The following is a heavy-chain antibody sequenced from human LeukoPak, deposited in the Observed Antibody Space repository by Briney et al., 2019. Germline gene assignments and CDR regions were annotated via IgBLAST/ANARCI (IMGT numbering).Heavy chain of an antibody. J-gene: IGHJ3*02. D-gene: IGHD6-19*01. Sequence: GASLQISCKGSGSSFTSYWIGWVRQLPGKGLEWMGIIYPGDSDTRYSPSFQGRVTISADKSISTAYLQWSSLKASDTAMYYCARTLNWLDAFDIWGQGTMVTVSS. V-gene: IGHV5-51*01. CDR2: IYPGDSDT. CDR1: GSSFTSYW. CDR3: ARTLNWLDAFDI.